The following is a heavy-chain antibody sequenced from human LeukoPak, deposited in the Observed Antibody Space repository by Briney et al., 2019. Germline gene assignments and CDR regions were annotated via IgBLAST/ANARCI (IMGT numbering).Heavy chain of an antibody. CDR1: GFTFKNCA. CDR3: AKEGYGSGSSPIDY. D-gene: IGHD3-10*01. CDR2: INYSGGHK. J-gene: IGHJ4*02. V-gene: IGHV3-23*01. Sequence: PGGSLRLSCVASGFTFKNCAMSWVRQAPGKGLEWVSGINYSGGHKYYADSVKGRFTISRDSSKNTLSLQMNSLTTEDTAVYYCAKEGYGSGSSPIDYWGQGTLVTVSS.